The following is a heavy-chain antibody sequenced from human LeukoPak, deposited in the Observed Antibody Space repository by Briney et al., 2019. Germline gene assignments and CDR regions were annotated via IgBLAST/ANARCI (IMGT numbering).Heavy chain of an antibody. J-gene: IGHJ4*02. CDR1: GGSISSSSYY. CDR2: IYYSGTT. V-gene: IGHV4-39*01. Sequence: SETLSLTCTVSGGSISSSSYYWGWIRRPPGKGLEWIGSIYYSGTTYYNPSLQSRVTISVDTSKNQFSLKLSSVTAADTAVYYCARQKDFWIGSLYYFDYWGQGTLVTVSS. CDR3: ARQKDFWIGSLYYFDY. D-gene: IGHD3-3*01.